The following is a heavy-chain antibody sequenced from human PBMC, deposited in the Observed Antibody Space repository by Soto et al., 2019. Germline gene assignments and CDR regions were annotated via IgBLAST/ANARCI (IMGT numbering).Heavy chain of an antibody. CDR2: TNPNSGGA. J-gene: IGHJ4*02. Sequence: ASVKVSCKASGYTFTGYYMHWVRQAPGQGLEWMGWTNPNSGGANYAQSFQGRVTLTRDASINTAYMDLTRLTSGDAAVYYCARSSTYNFDSSGYYDYWGQGTLVTVSS. V-gene: IGHV1-2*02. CDR3: ARSSTYNFDSSGYYDY. D-gene: IGHD3-22*01. CDR1: GYTFTGYY.